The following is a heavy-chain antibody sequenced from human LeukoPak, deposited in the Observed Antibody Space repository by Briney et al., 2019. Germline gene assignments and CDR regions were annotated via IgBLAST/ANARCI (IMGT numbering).Heavy chain of an antibody. CDR2: IRYDGGQK. CDR1: GFTFSGYG. J-gene: IGHJ4*02. Sequence: GGSLRLSCAASGFTFSGYGMHWVRQAPGKGLEWVAYIRYDGGQKYYVDSVKGRFTISRDNSENTMSLQMNSLTDEDTAVYYCAAIAVAGLYWGQGTLVTVSS. V-gene: IGHV3-30*02. CDR3: AAIAVAGLY. D-gene: IGHD6-13*01.